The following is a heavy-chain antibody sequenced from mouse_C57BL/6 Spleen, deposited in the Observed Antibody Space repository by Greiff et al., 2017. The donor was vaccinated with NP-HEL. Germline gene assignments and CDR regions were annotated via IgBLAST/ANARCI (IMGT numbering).Heavy chain of an antibody. CDR1: GYTFTSYW. Sequence: VQLQQPGAELVMPGASVKLSCKASGYTFTSYWMHWVKQRPGQGLEWIGEIDPSDSYTNYNQKFKGKSTLTVDKSSSTAYMQLSSLTSEDSAVYYCARVDYGSSGDWYFDVWGTGTTVTVSS. CDR2: IDPSDSYT. D-gene: IGHD1-1*01. V-gene: IGHV1-69*01. CDR3: ARVDYGSSGDWYFDV. J-gene: IGHJ1*03.